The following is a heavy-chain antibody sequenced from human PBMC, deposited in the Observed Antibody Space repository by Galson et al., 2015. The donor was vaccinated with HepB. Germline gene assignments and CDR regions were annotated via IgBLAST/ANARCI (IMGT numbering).Heavy chain of an antibody. J-gene: IGHJ5*02. CDR2: IVTSLQVT. Sequence: SVKVSCKASGGTFNRYALSWVRQAPGQGLEWMGRIVTSLQVTTYAQKFHGRITITADKSTNMGYLDLRSLRSDDTAVYFCARDRLEARVNVFDPWGQGTQVIVSS. CDR1: GGTFNRYA. D-gene: IGHD5-24*01. V-gene: IGHV1-69*04. CDR3: ARDRLEARVNVFDP.